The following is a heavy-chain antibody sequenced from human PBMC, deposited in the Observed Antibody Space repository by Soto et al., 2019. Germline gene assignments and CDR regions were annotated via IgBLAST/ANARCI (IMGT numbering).Heavy chain of an antibody. D-gene: IGHD1-26*01. J-gene: IGHJ4*02. Sequence: GGSLRLSCAASGFTFSSYAMSWVRQAPGKGLEWVSAISGSGGSTYYADSVKGRFTISRDNSKNTLYLQMNSLRAEDTAVYYCAKAHKEAVGATVYDYWGQGTLVTVSS. CDR2: ISGSGGST. CDR3: AKAHKEAVGATVYDY. V-gene: IGHV3-23*01. CDR1: GFTFSSYA.